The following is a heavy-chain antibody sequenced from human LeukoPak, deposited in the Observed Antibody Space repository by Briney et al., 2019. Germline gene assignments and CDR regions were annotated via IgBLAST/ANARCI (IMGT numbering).Heavy chain of an antibody. J-gene: IGHJ4*02. CDR1: GGSISSYY. Sequence: SETLSLTCTVSGGSISSYYWSWIRQPPGKGLEWIGYIYTSGSTNYNPSLKSRVTISVDTSKNQFSLKLSSVTAADTAVYYCARHKYGPAAMDPDYWGQGTLVTVSS. CDR3: ARHKYGPAAMDPDY. CDR2: IYTSGST. V-gene: IGHV4-4*09. D-gene: IGHD2-2*01.